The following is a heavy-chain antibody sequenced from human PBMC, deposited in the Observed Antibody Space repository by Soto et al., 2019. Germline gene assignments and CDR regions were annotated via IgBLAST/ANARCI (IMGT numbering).Heavy chain of an antibody. CDR3: ARHGAAIWLGY. J-gene: IGHJ4*02. D-gene: IGHD6-19*01. V-gene: IGHV5-10-1*01. CDR1: GYTFSGHW. Sequence: PGESLKISCKTSGYTFSGHWISWVRQVPGKGLQWVGNIDPSDSYINYNPAFRGHVTFSVDKSSSTAYLHWRSLGPSDTAIYYCARHGAAIWLGYWGQGTLVTVSS. CDR2: IDPSDSYI.